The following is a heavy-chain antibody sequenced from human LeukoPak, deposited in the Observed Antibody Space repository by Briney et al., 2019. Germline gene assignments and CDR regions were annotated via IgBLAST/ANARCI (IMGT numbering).Heavy chain of an antibody. V-gene: IGHV4-39*01. CDR2: IYSSGST. J-gene: IGHJ4*02. D-gene: IGHD6-19*01. Sequence: SETLSLTCTVSGDSISSSSYYWGWIRQPPGKGLEWIGTIYSSGSTYYSPSLESRVTISIDTSKDQFSLRLNSVTAADTAVYYCARVLPQWLARYYFDCWGQGTLVTVSS. CDR1: GDSISSSSYY. CDR3: ARVLPQWLARYYFDC.